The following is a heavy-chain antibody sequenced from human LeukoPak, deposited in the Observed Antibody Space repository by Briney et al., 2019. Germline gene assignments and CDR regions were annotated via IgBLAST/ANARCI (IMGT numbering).Heavy chain of an antibody. CDR3: ARVDMYYYDSSGYYYRYFDY. CDR1: GYTFTGYY. Sequence: ASVKVSCKASGYTFTGYYMHWVRQAPGQGLAWMGWINPNSGGTNYAQKFQGRVTMTRDTSISTAYMELSRLRSDDTAVYYCARVDMYYYDSSGYYYRYFDYWGQGTLVTVSS. CDR2: INPNSGGT. D-gene: IGHD3-22*01. J-gene: IGHJ4*02. V-gene: IGHV1-2*02.